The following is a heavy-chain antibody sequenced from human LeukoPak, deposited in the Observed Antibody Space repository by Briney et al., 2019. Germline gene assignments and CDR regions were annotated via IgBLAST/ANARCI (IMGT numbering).Heavy chain of an antibody. D-gene: IGHD6-19*01. J-gene: IGHJ4*02. V-gene: IGHV3-21*01. CDR1: GFTFSSYS. CDR3: ARDTDSSGWYEDYFDY. CDR2: ISSSSSYI. Sequence: GGSLRLSCAASGFTFSSYSMNWVRQAPGKGLEWVSSISSSSSYIYYADSVKGRFTISRDNAKNSLYLQMNSLRAEDTAVYYCARDTDSSGWYEDYFDYWGQGTLVTVSS.